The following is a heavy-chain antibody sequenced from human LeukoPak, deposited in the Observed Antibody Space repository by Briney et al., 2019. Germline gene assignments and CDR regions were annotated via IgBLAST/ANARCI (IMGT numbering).Heavy chain of an antibody. CDR3: ARDGSAVAGYNWFDP. CDR2: IYYSGST. J-gene: IGHJ5*02. Sequence: SETLSLTCTVSGGSISSYYWSWIRQPPGKGLEWIGYIYYSGSTNYNPSLKSRVTISVDTSKNQFSLKLSSVTATDTAVYYCARDGSAVAGYNWFDPWGQGTLVTVSS. CDR1: GGSISSYY. V-gene: IGHV4-59*01. D-gene: IGHD6-19*01.